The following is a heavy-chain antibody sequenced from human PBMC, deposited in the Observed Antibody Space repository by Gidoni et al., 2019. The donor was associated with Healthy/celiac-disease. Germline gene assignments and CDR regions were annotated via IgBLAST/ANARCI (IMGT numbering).Heavy chain of an antibody. Sequence: EVQLLESGGGWVQPGGSLRLACEAAGFPFSSYAMSWVRQAPGKGLEWVSAISGSGGSTYYADSVKGRFTISRDNSKNTLYLQMNSLRAEETAVYYCAKDQRRAVAGVDYWCQGTLVTVSS. J-gene: IGHJ4*02. CDR3: AKDQRRAVAGVDY. D-gene: IGHD6-19*01. CDR1: GFPFSSYA. V-gene: IGHV3-23*01. CDR2: ISGSGGST.